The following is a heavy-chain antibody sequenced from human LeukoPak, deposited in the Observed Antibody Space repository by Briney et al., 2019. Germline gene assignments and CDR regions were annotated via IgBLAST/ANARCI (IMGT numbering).Heavy chain of an antibody. CDR2: ISAYNGNT. CDR3: ARAEHIVVVTAIPSAFDI. V-gene: IGHV1-18*01. Sequence: APVKVSCKASGYTFTSYGISWVRQAPGQGLEWMGWISAYNGNTNYAQKLQGRVTMTTDTSTSTAYMELRSLRSDDTAVYYCARAEHIVVVTAIPSAFDIWGQGTMVTVSS. CDR1: GYTFTSYG. J-gene: IGHJ3*02. D-gene: IGHD2-21*02.